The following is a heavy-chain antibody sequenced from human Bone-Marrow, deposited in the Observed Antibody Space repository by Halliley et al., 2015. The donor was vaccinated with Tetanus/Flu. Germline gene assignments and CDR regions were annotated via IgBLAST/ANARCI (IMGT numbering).Heavy chain of an antibody. Sequence: GLEWISYISRDSSAIVYTDSVAGRFTISRDNANKTLFLQMNSLRDDDTAMYYCARTRGYSDSWGQGTLVTVSS. J-gene: IGHJ4*02. V-gene: IGHV3-48*02. CDR2: ISRDSSAI. CDR3: ARTRGYSDS. D-gene: IGHD2-15*01.